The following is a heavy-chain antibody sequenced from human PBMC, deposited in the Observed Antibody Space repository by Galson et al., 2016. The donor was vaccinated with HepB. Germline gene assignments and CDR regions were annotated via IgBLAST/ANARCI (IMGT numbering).Heavy chain of an antibody. V-gene: IGHV3-23*01. CDR2: IRGSGGSP. D-gene: IGHD6-19*01. CDR3: AKAKDRGYDSGCLDN. CDR1: GFSFSNYA. Sequence: SLRLSCAASGFSFSNYAISWVRQTPGKGLEWVSDIRGSGGSPYYADSVLGRFTITRDNSKNTLYLQMNGLRAEDTALYYCAKAKDRGYDSGCLDNWGQGTVVTVSS. J-gene: IGHJ4*02.